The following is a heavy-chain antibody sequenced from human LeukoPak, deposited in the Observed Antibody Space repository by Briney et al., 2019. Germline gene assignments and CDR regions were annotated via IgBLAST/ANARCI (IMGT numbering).Heavy chain of an antibody. CDR1: GLTFSNYA. V-gene: IGHV3-23*01. J-gene: IGHJ4*02. D-gene: IGHD6-25*01. Sequence: QPGGSLRLSCAASGLTFSNYAMSWVRQAPGKGLEWVSAISGGGGPTYYADSVKGRFTISRDNSKNTLYLQMNSLRAEDAAVYFCAKNSGYSWQYFFDYWGQGTLVTVSS. CDR2: ISGGGGPT. CDR3: AKNSGYSWQYFFDY.